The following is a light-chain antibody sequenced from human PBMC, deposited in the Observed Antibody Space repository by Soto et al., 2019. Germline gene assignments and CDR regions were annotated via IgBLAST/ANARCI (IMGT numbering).Light chain of an antibody. Sequence: DFQMTQSPSSLSASVGDRVTITCRASQGIGDDLGWYQQRPGEVPKRLIYGASILPSGVPSRFIGSGSGTEFTLTISRLQPEDFATYYCLEHHTYPFTVGGGTKVEIK. CDR2: GAS. CDR1: QGIGDD. CDR3: LEHHTYPFT. J-gene: IGKJ4*01. V-gene: IGKV1-17*01.